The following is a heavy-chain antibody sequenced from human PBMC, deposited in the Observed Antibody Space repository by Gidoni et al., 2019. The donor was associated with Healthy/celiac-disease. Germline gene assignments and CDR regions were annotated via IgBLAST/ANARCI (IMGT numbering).Heavy chain of an antibody. CDR2: ISYDGSNK. CDR3: AILSSGIAAAGPYFDY. CDR1: GFTFSSHG. J-gene: IGHJ4*02. D-gene: IGHD6-13*01. V-gene: IGHV3-30*03. Sequence: QVQLVESGGGVVQPGRSLRLSCAASGFTFSSHGMHWVRQAPGKGREWVAVISYDGSNKYYADSVKGRFTISRDNSKNTLYLQMNSLRAEDTAVYYCAILSSGIAAAGPYFDYWGQGTLVTVSS.